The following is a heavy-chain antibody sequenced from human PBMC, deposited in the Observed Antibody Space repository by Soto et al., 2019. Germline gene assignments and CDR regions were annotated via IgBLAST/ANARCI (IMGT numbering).Heavy chain of an antibody. CDR1: GFTFSDYT. V-gene: IGHV3-21*01. J-gene: IGHJ4*02. CDR2: ISSGSSHI. D-gene: IGHD6-19*01. CDR3: ARYSSGWYAY. Sequence: GGSLRLSCAASGFTFSDYTMSWVRQAPGKGLEWVSSISSGSSHIFYADSVKGRFTISRDNAKTSLYLQMNSLRAEDTAVYYCARYSSGWYAYWGQGTLVTVSS.